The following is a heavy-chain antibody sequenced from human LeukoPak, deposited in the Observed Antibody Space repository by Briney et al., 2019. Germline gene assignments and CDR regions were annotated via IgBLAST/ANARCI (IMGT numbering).Heavy chain of an antibody. Sequence: ASVKVSCKASGYTFTGYYMHWVRQAPGQGLEWMGGIIPILNTPNYAQKFQGRVTITADESTNTAYMELSSLRSQDTAVYYCARGLLSGTTDFYYYYMDVWGKGTTVTVSS. D-gene: IGHD1-7*01. J-gene: IGHJ6*03. CDR3: ARGLLSGTTDFYYYYMDV. CDR1: GYTFTGYY. CDR2: IIPILNTP. V-gene: IGHV1-69*13.